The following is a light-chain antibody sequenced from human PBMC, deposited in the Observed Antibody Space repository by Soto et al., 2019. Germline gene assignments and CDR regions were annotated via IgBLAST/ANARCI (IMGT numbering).Light chain of an antibody. Sequence: QSALTQPASVSGSPGQSVTISCTGTSSDVGAYNYVSWFQQHPGKAPKLIAYEVSKRPSGVGNRFTGSKSDNTASLTISGLQAEDEADYYCCSFTSSTTWVFGGGTQLTVL. CDR2: EVS. CDR1: SSDVGAYNY. CDR3: CSFTSSTTWV. J-gene: IGLJ3*02. V-gene: IGLV2-14*01.